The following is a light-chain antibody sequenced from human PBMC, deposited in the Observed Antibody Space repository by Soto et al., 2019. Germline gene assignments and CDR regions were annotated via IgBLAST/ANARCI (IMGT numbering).Light chain of an antibody. CDR3: SSFTTSNTWV. Sequence: QSVLTQPASVSGSPGQSIAISCTGTSSDVGKYSYVSWVQQYPGTAPKLMIYEVTNRPSGVSNRFSGSKSGNTASLTISGLQPEDEADYYCSSFTTSNTWVFGGGTQLTVL. CDR1: SSDVGKYSY. J-gene: IGLJ3*02. V-gene: IGLV2-14*01. CDR2: EVT.